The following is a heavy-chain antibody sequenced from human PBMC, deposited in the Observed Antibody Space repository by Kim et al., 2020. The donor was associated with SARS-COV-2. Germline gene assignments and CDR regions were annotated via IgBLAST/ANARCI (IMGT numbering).Heavy chain of an antibody. CDR3: ATSQSRRITMVRARGVATGWFDP. CDR2: IYYSGST. J-gene: IGHJ5*02. V-gene: IGHV4-31*03. Sequence: SETLSLTCTVSGGSISSGGYYWSWIRQHPGKGLEWIGYIYYSGSTYYNPSLKSRVTISVDTSKNQFSLKLSSVTAADTAVYYCATSQSRRITMVRARGVATGWFDPWGQGTLVTVSS. D-gene: IGHD3-10*01. CDR1: GGSISSGGYY.